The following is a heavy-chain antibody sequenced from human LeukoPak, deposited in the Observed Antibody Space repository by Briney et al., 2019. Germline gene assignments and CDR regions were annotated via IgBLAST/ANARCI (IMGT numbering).Heavy chain of an antibody. V-gene: IGHV1-2*06. D-gene: IGHD5-12*01. CDR3: ARYTTYGGYADY. J-gene: IGHJ4*02. Sequence: VASVKVSCKASGYTFTGYYMHWVRQAPGQGLEWMGRINPNSGGTNYAQKFQGRVTMTRDMSISTAYMELSRLRSDDTAVYYCARYTTYGGYADYWGQGTLVTVSS. CDR1: GYTFTGYY. CDR2: INPNSGGT.